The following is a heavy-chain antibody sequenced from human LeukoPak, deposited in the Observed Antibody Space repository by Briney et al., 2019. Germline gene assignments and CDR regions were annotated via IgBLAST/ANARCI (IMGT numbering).Heavy chain of an antibody. V-gene: IGHV3-33*06. Sequence: GRSLRLSCAASGFTFSSYGMHWVRQAPGKGLEWVAVIWYDGSNKYYADSVKGRFTISRDNSKNTLYLQMNSLRAEDTAVYYCAKELQADWYYFDYWGQGTLVTVSS. J-gene: IGHJ4*02. CDR3: AKELQADWYYFDY. CDR1: GFTFSSYG. CDR2: IWYDGSNK. D-gene: IGHD3-9*01.